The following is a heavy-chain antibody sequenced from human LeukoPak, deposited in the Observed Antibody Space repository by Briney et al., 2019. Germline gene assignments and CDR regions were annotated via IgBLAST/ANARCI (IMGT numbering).Heavy chain of an antibody. CDR2: MSGSGGST. CDR3: AKDRGVIFDSYFDY. V-gene: IGHV3-23*01. J-gene: IGHJ4*02. Sequence: GSLRLSCVVSGFTFSDYAMSWVRPAPGKGLEWVSAMSGSGGSTNYADSVKGRFTISRDNFKNTLYLQMNSLRAEDTAVYYCAKDRGVIFDSYFDYWGQGTLVTVSS. CDR1: GFTFSDYA. D-gene: IGHD3/OR15-3a*01.